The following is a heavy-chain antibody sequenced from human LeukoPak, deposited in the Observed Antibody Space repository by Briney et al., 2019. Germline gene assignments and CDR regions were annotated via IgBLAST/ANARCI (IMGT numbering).Heavy chain of an antibody. CDR3: ARRMNSGSYYPSYYFDY. CDR1: GYTFTNYG. J-gene: IGHJ4*01. V-gene: IGHV1-18*01. CDR2: ITTYNGDT. Sequence: ASVKVSGKASGYTFTNYGFSWVRQAPGQGLEWMGWITTYNGDTNYAQKLQGRVTMTTDTSTSTAYMELRSLGSDDTAVYYCARRMNSGSYYPSYYFDYWGQGTLVTASS. D-gene: IGHD3-10*01.